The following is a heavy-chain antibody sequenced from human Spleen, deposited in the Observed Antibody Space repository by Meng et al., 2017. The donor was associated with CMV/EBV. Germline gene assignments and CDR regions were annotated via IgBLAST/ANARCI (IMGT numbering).Heavy chain of an antibody. CDR1: GFNFSTYA. CDR2: ISSSSTYI. Sequence: GESLKISCAASGFNFSTYAMSWVRRAPGKGLEWVSSISSSSTYIYYADSVKGRFTISRDNAKNSLYLQMTSLRVDDTAVYYCARDGYQLSLGMDVWGQGTTVTVSS. D-gene: IGHD3-22*01. V-gene: IGHV3-21*01. J-gene: IGHJ6*02. CDR3: ARDGYQLSLGMDV.